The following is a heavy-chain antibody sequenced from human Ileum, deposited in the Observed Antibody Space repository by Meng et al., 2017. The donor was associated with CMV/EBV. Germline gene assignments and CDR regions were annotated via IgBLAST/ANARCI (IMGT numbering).Heavy chain of an antibody. Sequence: GESLKISCAASGFSFSSYWMTWVRLAPGKGLEWVAIMNEDGSVKYYVDSVKGRFTISRDNAKNSLYLEMNSLRAEDTAVYYCARDYWRSLEYWGRGTLVTVSS. V-gene: IGHV3-7*01. CDR2: MNEDGSVK. D-gene: IGHD2-8*02. CDR3: ARDYWRSLEY. CDR1: GFSFSSYW. J-gene: IGHJ4*02.